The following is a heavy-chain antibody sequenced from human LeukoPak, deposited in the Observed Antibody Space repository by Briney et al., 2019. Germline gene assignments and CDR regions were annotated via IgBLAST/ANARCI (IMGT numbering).Heavy chain of an antibody. D-gene: IGHD6-19*01. CDR3: ARDRSSGLYWFDP. V-gene: IGHV1-2*02. CDR1: GYTFNGYY. J-gene: IGHJ5*02. CDR2: INPNSGGT. Sequence: ASVKVSCKASGYTFNGYYKHWVRQAPGQGLEWMGWINPNSGGTNYAQKFQGRVTMTRDTSISTAYMELSRLRSDDTAVYYCARDRSSGLYWFDPWGQGTLVTVSS.